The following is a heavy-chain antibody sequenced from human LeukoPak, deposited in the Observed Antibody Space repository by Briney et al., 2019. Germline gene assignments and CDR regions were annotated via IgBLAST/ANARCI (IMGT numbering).Heavy chain of an antibody. V-gene: IGHV1-24*01. D-gene: IGHD4-11*01. CDR1: GYTLTELS. J-gene: IGHJ4*02. Sequence: ASVKVSCKVSGYTLTELSMHWVRQAPGKGLEWMGGFDPEDGETIYAQRFQGRVTMTEDTSTDTAYMELSSLRSEDTAVYYCATNLIPMTTVTSESDYWGQGTLVTVSS. CDR2: FDPEDGET. CDR3: ATNLIPMTTVTSESDY.